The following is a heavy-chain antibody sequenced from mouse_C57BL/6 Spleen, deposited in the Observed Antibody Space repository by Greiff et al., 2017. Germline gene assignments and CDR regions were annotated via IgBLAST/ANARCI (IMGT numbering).Heavy chain of an antibody. CDR3: ARASYDDYDGYYLDY. CDR1: GFTFSDYY. D-gene: IGHD2-4*01. Sequence: EVQLVESEGGLVQPGSSMKLSCTASGFTFSDYYMAWVRQVPEKGLEWVANINYDGSSTFYLDSLKSRFILSRDNAKNILYLQRSSLKSEYTATYYCARASYDDYDGYYLDYWGQGTTLTVSS. CDR2: INYDGSST. V-gene: IGHV5-16*01. J-gene: IGHJ2*01.